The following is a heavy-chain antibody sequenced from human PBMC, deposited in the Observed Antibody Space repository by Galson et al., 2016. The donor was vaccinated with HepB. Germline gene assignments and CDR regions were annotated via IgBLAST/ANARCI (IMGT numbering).Heavy chain of an antibody. J-gene: IGHJ5*02. CDR3: ARAKVELVWVKTKEGGRFDP. Sequence: TLSLTCTVSGGSISSGGYFWTWIRQHPGKGLEWIGDIYYSGSTYYNPSLRSRVTISLDTSKNHFSLKLSSVTAADTAVYYCARAKVELVWVKTKEGGRFDPWGQGALVTVSS. CDR2: IYYSGST. CDR1: GGSISSGGYF. V-gene: IGHV4-31*03. D-gene: IGHD1-7*01.